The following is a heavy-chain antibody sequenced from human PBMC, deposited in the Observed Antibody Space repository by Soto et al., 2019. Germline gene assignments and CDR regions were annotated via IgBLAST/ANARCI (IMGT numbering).Heavy chain of an antibody. V-gene: IGHV4-34*01. J-gene: IGHJ5*02. CDR2: INHSGST. CDR1: GGSFSGYY. CDR3: ARGRRGSGATTYYYGSGSYYGVRWFDP. D-gene: IGHD3-10*01. Sequence: QVQLQQWGAGLLKPSETLSLTCAVYGGSFSGYYWSWIRQPPGKGLEWIGEINHSGSTNYNPSLKSRVTISVDTSKNQFSLKLSSVTAADTAVYYCARGRRGSGATTYYYGSGSYYGVRWFDPWGQGTLVTVSS.